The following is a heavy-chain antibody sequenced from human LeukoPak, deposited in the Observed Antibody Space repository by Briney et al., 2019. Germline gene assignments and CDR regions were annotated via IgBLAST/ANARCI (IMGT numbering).Heavy chain of an antibody. Sequence: PSETLSLTCGVSGGSITTTNFWSWVRQTPGQGLEWIGEVSVSGLSDYNPSLRGRVTMSLDTSKNHLSLKLTSVTAADTAVYYCTREPGFDSSGYLNWFDPWGQGTLVTVSS. CDR3: TREPGFDSSGYLNWFDP. J-gene: IGHJ5*02. D-gene: IGHD3-22*01. V-gene: IGHV4-4*02. CDR1: GGSITTTNF. CDR2: VSVSGLS.